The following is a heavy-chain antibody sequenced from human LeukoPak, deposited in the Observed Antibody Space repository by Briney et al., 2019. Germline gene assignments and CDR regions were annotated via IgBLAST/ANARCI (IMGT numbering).Heavy chain of an antibody. CDR2: ISYDVSSK. D-gene: IGHD6-13*01. J-gene: IGHJ4*02. CDR1: GFTFSSYG. Sequence: GGSLRLSCAASGFTFSSYGMHWVRRAPGKGLEWVAVISYDVSSKYYADSVKGRFTISRDNSKNKLYLQMNSLRAEDTAVYYCAKDRSSPDYWGQGTLVTVSS. CDR3: AKDRSSPDY. V-gene: IGHV3-30*18.